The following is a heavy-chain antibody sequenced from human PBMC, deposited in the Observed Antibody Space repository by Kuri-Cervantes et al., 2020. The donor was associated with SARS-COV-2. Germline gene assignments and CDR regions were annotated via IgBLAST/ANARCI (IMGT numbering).Heavy chain of an antibody. J-gene: IGHJ4*02. V-gene: IGHV4-34*01. D-gene: IGHD3-10*01. CDR1: GGSFSGYY. CDR3: ARLEPTMVRIAGDGGGFDY. Sequence: SETLSLTCAAYGGSFSGYYWSWIRQPPGKGLEWIGEINHSGSTNYNPSLKSRVTISVDTSKNQFSLKLSSVTAADTAVYYCARLEPTMVRIAGDGGGFDYWGQGTLVTVSS. CDR2: INHSGST.